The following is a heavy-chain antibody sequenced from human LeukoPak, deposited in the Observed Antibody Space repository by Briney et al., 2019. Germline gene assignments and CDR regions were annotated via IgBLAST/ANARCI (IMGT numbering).Heavy chain of an antibody. CDR2: ISWNSGSI. V-gene: IGHV3-9*01. Sequence: AGGSLRLSCAASGFTFDDYAMHWVRQAPGKGLEWVSGISWNSGSIGYADSVKGRFTISRDNAKNSLYLQMNSLRAEDTAVYYCAKDPAVADFDYWGQGTLVTVSS. CDR1: GFTFDDYA. J-gene: IGHJ4*02. CDR3: AKDPAVADFDY. D-gene: IGHD6-19*01.